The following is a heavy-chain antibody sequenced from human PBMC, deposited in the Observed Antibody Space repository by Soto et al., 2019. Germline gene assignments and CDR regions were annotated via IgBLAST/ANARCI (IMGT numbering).Heavy chain of an antibody. Sequence: EVQLVESGGGLVQPGGSLRLSCEASGFTFSSYAMDWVRQAPGKGLEWLSYSNGGSSYIFYADSVRGRFTISRDNVKNSLYLQMSSLTAEDTAVYYCVRDGNRGYDFDYWGQGTLVTVSS. J-gene: IGHJ4*02. D-gene: IGHD6-13*01. V-gene: IGHV3-48*01. CDR3: VRDGNRGYDFDY. CDR2: SNGGSSYI. CDR1: GFTFSSYA.